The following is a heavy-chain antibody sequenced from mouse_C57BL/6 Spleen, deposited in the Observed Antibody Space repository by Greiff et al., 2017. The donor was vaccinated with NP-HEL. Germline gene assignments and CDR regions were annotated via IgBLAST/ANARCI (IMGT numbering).Heavy chain of an antibody. CDR1: GYTFTSYT. D-gene: IGHD1-1*01. Sequence: VQLQQSGAELARPGASVKMSCKASGYTFTSYTMHWVKQRPGQGLEWIGYINPSSGYTKYNQKFKDKATLTADKSSRTAYMQLSSLTSEDSAVYYCASYYYGSRDYAMDYWGQGTSVTVSS. CDR2: INPSSGYT. CDR3: ASYYYGSRDYAMDY. V-gene: IGHV1-4*01. J-gene: IGHJ4*01.